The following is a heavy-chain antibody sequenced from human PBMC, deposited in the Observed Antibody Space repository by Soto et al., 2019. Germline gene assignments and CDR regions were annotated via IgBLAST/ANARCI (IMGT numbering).Heavy chain of an antibody. V-gene: IGHV3-53*01. CDR1: WFTVSSNY. CDR2: IYSGGST. J-gene: IGHJ3*02. CDR3: ARISLGDAFYI. Sequence: GGSLRVSCAASWFTVSSNYMSWVRQAPGKGLEWVSVIYSGGSTYYADSVKGRFTISRDNSKNTLYLQMNSLRAEDTAVYYCARISLGDAFYIWGQGTMVTVSS. D-gene: IGHD3-10*01.